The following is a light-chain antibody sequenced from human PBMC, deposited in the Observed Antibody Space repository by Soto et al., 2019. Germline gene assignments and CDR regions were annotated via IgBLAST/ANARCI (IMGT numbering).Light chain of an antibody. CDR2: EVS. CDR3: SSYTSSDTLV. Sequence: QSALTQPPSVSGSPGQSVTISCTGTSTDFVGYNRVSWYQQPPGTAPKLMIYEVSNRPSGVSNRFSGSKSGNTASLTISGLQAEDEADYYCSSYTSSDTLVFGAGTKLTVL. V-gene: IGLV2-18*02. J-gene: IGLJ2*01. CDR1: STDFVGYNR.